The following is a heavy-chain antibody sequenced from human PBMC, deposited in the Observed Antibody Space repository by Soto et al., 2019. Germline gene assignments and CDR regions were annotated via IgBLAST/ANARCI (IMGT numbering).Heavy chain of an antibody. Sequence: SETLSLTCTVSGGSISSYYWSWIRQPPGKGLEWIGYIYYSGVTNYNPSLKSRVTISVDTSKNQFSLKLTSVTAADTAVYYCARRPDFYYYLDVWGKGTTVTVSS. CDR1: GGSISSYY. V-gene: IGHV4-59*08. CDR2: IYYSGVT. CDR3: ARRPDFYYYLDV. J-gene: IGHJ6*03.